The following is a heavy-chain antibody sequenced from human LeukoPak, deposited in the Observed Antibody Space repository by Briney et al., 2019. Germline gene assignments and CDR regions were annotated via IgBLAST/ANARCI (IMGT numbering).Heavy chain of an antibody. V-gene: IGHV4-34*01. CDR1: GGSFSGYY. Sequence: SETLSLTCAVYGGSFSGYYWSWIRQPPGKGLEWIGEINHSGSTNYNPSLKSRFTISVDTSKNQFSLKLSSVTAADTAVYYCARGGGFVLMVYVDYYYYGMDVWGQGTTVTASS. CDR3: ARGGGFVLMVYVDYYYYGMDV. J-gene: IGHJ6*02. CDR2: INHSGST. D-gene: IGHD2-8*01.